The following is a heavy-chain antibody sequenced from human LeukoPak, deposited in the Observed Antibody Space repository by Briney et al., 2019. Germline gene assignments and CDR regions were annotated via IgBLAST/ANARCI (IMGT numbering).Heavy chain of an antibody. CDR2: ISWNSGSI. Sequence: GRSLRLSCAASGFTFNDYAMPWVRQAPGKGLEWVSGISWNSGSIGYADSVKGRFTISRDNAKNSLYLQMNSLRAEDTALYYCAKGRSVVTAIALDAFDIWGQGTMVTVSS. J-gene: IGHJ3*02. CDR1: GFTFNDYA. D-gene: IGHD2-21*02. V-gene: IGHV3-9*01. CDR3: AKGRSVVTAIALDAFDI.